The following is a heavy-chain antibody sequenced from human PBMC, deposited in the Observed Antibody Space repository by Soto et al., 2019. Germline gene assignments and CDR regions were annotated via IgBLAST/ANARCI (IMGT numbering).Heavy chain of an antibody. V-gene: IGHV4-30-2*01. D-gene: IGHD6-13*01. J-gene: IGHJ5*02. CDR2: IYHSGST. CDR3: ARGGYSSSWSTAGGFDP. Sequence: QLQLQESGSGLVKPSQTLSLTCAVSGGSISSGGYSWSWIRQPPGKGLEWIGYIYHSGSTYYNPSLKCRVTISVDRSKNQFSLKLSSVTAAATAVYYGARGGYSSSWSTAGGFDPWGQGSLVTVSS. CDR1: GGSISSGGYS.